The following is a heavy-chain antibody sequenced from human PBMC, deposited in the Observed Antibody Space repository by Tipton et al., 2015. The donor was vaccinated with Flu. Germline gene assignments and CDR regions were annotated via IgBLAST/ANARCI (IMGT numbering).Heavy chain of an antibody. CDR3: ATLTGDDY. Sequence: GSLRLSCAASGFTFSTYEMNWVRQAPGKGLEWLSYISSSGNTISYADSVRGRLTISRDNTQKSLYLQLDSLRAEDTAIYYCATLTGDDYWGQGIMVTVSS. CDR1: GFTFSTYE. D-gene: IGHD7-27*01. J-gene: IGHJ4*02. CDR2: ISSSGNTI. V-gene: IGHV3-48*03.